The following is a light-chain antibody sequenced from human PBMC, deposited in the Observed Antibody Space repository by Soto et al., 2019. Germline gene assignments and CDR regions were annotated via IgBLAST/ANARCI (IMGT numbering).Light chain of an antibody. CDR1: LNIYFRSNNRNY. Sequence: DIVMTQSPASLRVSLGERATITCTSSLNIYFRSNNRNYLAWYQQKSGQPPKLLIYWASTREPGVPDRFSGSGSGTYFTLTIDNVQPDDVAVYYCQQYYTTPLTFGGGTRVDIK. J-gene: IGKJ4*01. V-gene: IGKV4-1*01. CDR3: QQYYTTPLT. CDR2: WAS.